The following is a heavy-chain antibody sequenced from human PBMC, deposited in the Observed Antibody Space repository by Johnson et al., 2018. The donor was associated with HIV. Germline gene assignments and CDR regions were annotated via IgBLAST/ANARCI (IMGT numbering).Heavy chain of an antibody. Sequence: VQLVESGGGLVKPGGSLRLSCATSGFTFSDYYMSWIRQAPGKGLEWVSVIYSGGSTYYADSVKGRFTISRDNSKNTLYLQMNSLRAEDTAVYYCARDRDRLNWNYGALDIWGQGTMVTVSS. V-gene: IGHV3-66*02. J-gene: IGHJ3*02. CDR3: ARDRDRLNWNYGALDI. D-gene: IGHD1-7*01. CDR1: GFTFSDYY. CDR2: IYSGGST.